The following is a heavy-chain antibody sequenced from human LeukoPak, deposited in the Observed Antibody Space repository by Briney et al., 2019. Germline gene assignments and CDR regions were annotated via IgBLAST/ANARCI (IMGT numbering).Heavy chain of an antibody. Sequence: GGSLRLSCAASGFTFSSYAMHWVRQAPGKGLEWVAVISYDGSNKYYADSVKGRFTISRDNSKNTLYLQMNSLRAEDTAVYYCARPPGGNSTVDYWGQGTLSPSPQ. CDR1: GFTFSSYA. CDR2: ISYDGSNK. J-gene: IGHJ4*02. CDR3: ARPPGGNSTVDY. V-gene: IGHV3-30*04. D-gene: IGHD4-23*01.